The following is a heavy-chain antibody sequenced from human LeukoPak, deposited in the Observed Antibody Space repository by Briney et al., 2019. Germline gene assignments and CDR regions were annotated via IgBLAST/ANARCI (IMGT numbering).Heavy chain of an antibody. CDR2: VYYSGGTT. D-gene: IGHD4-17*01. CDR1: GGSISSYY. V-gene: IGHV4-59*01. Sequence: PSETLSLTCTVSGGSISSYYWSWIRQPPGKGLEWIGYVYYSGGTTNYNPSLKSRVTISADTSKNEFSLKLNSVTAADTAVYYCARAVTTGLDYFDYWGQGTLVTVSS. CDR3: ARAVTTGLDYFDY. J-gene: IGHJ4*02.